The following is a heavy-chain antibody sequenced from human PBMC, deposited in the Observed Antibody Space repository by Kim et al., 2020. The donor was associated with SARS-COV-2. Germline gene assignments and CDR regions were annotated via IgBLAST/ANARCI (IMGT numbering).Heavy chain of an antibody. CDR2: IYSGGST. CDR3: ARAGTTWWFDP. Sequence: GGSLRLSCAASGFTVSSNYMSWVRQAPGKGLEWVSVIYSGGSTYYADSVKGRFTISRDNSKNTLYLQMNSLRAEDTAVYYCARAGTTWWFDPWGQGTLVTVSS. J-gene: IGHJ5*02. D-gene: IGHD1-26*01. CDR1: GFTVSSNY. V-gene: IGHV3-66*01.